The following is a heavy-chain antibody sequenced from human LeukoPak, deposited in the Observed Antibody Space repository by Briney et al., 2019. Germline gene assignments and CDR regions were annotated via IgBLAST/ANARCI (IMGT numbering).Heavy chain of an antibody. CDR2: ISAYNGNT. CDR1: GYTFTEYY. Sequence: GASVKVSCKASGYTFTEYYMHWVRQAPGQGLEWMGWISAYNGNTNYAQKLQGRVTMTTDTSTSTAYMELRSLRSDDTAVYYCARDPLYGSGNEFDPWGQGTLVTVSS. D-gene: IGHD3-10*01. J-gene: IGHJ5*02. CDR3: ARDPLYGSGNEFDP. V-gene: IGHV1-18*04.